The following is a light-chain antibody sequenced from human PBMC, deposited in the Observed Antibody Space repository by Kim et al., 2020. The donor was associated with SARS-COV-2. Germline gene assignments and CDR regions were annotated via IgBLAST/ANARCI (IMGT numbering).Light chain of an antibody. CDR3: GADNGSRSNFV. CDR2: VGTGGIVG. J-gene: IGLJ2*01. Sequence: QPVLTQPPSASASLGASVTLTCTLSSGYSNYKVDWYQQRPGKGPRFVMRVGTGGIVGSKGDGIPDRFSVLGSGLNRYLTIKNIQEEDESDYHCGADNGSRSNFVFGGGTQLTVL. CDR1: SGYSNYK. V-gene: IGLV9-49*01.